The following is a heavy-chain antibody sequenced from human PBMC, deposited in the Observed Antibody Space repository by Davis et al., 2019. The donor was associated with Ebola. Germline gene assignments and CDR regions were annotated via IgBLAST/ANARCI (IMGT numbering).Heavy chain of an antibody. CDR2: IYPDDSDT. CDR1: GYSFTSYW. D-gene: IGHD3-10*01. CDR3: ARAGRDYYGSGSFDY. Sequence: GESLKISCKGSGYSFTSYWIGWVRQMPGRGLQWMGIIYPDDSDTTYSPSFQGQVTISADKSISTAYLQWSSLKASDTAMYYCARAGRDYYGSGSFDYWGQGTLVTVSS. V-gene: IGHV5-51*01. J-gene: IGHJ4*02.